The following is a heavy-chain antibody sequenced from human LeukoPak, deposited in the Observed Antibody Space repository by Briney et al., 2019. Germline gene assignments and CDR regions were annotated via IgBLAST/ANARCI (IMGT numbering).Heavy chain of an antibody. D-gene: IGHD3-10*01. J-gene: IGHJ3*02. Sequence: PSETLSLTCTVSGGSISGYYWSWIRQAPGKGLEWIGYIYYSRSTNYNPSLKSRVTISVDTSKNHFSLKLSSVTAADTAVYYCARHFGSGSRDAFDIWGQGTMVIVSS. CDR3: ARHFGSGSRDAFDI. CDR2: IYYSRST. CDR1: GGSISGYY. V-gene: IGHV4-59*08.